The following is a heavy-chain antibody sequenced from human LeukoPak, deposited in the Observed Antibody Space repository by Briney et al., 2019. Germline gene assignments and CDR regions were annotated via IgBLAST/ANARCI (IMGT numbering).Heavy chain of an antibody. J-gene: IGHJ4*02. CDR3: AKVQEMGQLLPAFQY. V-gene: IGHV3-23*01. D-gene: IGHD5-24*01. CDR1: GFTFSSYA. Sequence: GGSLRLSCAASGFTFSSYAMSWVRQAPGKGLEWVANINGSGSEKSYEDSVKGRFAISRDNAKNTLSLQMISLRAAETAVYYYAKVQEMGQLLPAFQYWGQGAMVTVSS. CDR2: INGSGSEK.